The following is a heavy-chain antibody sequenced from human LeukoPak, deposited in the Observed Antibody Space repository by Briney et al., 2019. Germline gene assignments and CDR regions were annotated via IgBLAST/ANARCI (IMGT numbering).Heavy chain of an antibody. Sequence: PGGSLRLSCAASGFTFSTYAMSWVRRAPGKGLEWVSGISGSGGSTNYADSVKGRFTISRDNSKNTLYPQMNSLRVEDTAVYYCARYCSSTSCYGGRWFDPWGQGTLVTVSS. J-gene: IGHJ5*02. CDR3: ARYCSSTSCYGGRWFDP. CDR2: ISGSGGST. CDR1: GFTFSTYA. D-gene: IGHD2-2*01. V-gene: IGHV3-23*01.